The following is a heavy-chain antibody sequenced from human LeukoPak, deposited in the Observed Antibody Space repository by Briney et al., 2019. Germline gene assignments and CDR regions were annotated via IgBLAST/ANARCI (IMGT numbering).Heavy chain of an antibody. J-gene: IGHJ4*02. V-gene: IGHV3-30*02. CDR2: IRYDGSNK. D-gene: IGHD2-2*01. CDR3: AMGEIGYCSSTSCERGDY. CDR1: GFTFSSYG. Sequence: GGSLKLSCAASGFTFSSYGMHWVRQAPGKGLEWVAFIRYDGSNKYYADSVKGRFTISRDNSKNTLYLQMNSLRAEDTAVYYCAMGEIGYCSSTSCERGDYWGQGTLVTVSS.